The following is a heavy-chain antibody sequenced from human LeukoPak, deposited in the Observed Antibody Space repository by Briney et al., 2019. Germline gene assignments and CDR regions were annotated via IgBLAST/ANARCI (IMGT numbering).Heavy chain of an antibody. CDR2: INPNSGGT. Sequence: AASVKVSCKASEYTFTGHCMRWVRQAPGQGLEWMGWINPNSGGTYYTQKFQGRVTMTRDTSISTAYMELSRLRSDDTAVYYCARGYYDSSGYLPPFDYWGQGTLVTVSS. D-gene: IGHD3-22*01. CDR3: ARGYYDSSGYLPPFDY. J-gene: IGHJ4*02. V-gene: IGHV1-2*02. CDR1: EYTFTGHC.